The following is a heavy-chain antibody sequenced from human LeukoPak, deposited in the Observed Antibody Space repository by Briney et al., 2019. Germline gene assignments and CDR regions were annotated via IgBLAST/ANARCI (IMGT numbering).Heavy chain of an antibody. V-gene: IGHV1-69*04. J-gene: IGHJ4*02. CDR2: IIPILGIA. D-gene: IGHD1-26*01. Sequence: ASVTVSCKASGGTLSSYAISWVRQAPGQGLEWMGRIIPILGIANYAQEFQGRVTITADKSTSTAYKKLSSLRSEDTAVYYCAREDVVGATHFDYWGQGTLVTVSS. CDR1: GGTLSSYA. CDR3: AREDVVGATHFDY.